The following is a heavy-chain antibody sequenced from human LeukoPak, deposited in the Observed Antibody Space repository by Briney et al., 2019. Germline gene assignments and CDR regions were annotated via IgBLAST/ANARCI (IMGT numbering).Heavy chain of an antibody. CDR3: ANIPHY. CDR1: GFTFSNYG. V-gene: IGHV3-30*02. Sequence: GGSLRLSCVASGFTFSNYGMHWVRQAPGKGLEWVSFIGYNGNEKQYADSVKGRFTISRDNSNNTLYLQMNSLRAEDTALYYCANIPHYWGQGTLVTVSS. D-gene: IGHD2-21*01. CDR2: IGYNGNEK. J-gene: IGHJ4*02.